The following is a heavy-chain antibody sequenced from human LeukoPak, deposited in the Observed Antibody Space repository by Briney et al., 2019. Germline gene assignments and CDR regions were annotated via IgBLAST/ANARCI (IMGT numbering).Heavy chain of an antibody. CDR1: GFTFSSYS. Sequence: GGSLRLSCAASGFTFSSYSMNWVRQAPGKGLEWVSSISSSSSYIYYADSVKGRFTISRGNAKNSLYLQMNSLRAEDTAVYYCARATVEMATFDAFDIWGQGTMVTVSS. D-gene: IGHD5-24*01. V-gene: IGHV3-21*01. J-gene: IGHJ3*02. CDR3: ARATVEMATFDAFDI. CDR2: ISSSSSYI.